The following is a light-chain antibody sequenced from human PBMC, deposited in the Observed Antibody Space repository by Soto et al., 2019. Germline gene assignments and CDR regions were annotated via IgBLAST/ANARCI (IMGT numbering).Light chain of an antibody. Sequence: EIVLTQSPATLSLSPGERATLSCRASQSVSSFLAWYQQKPGQAPRLLIHDASNRATGIPARFSGSGSETDFTLTISSLEPEDFAVYYCQQRSNWPSYTFGQGTKLEIK. J-gene: IGKJ2*01. V-gene: IGKV3-11*01. CDR3: QQRSNWPSYT. CDR1: QSVSSF. CDR2: DAS.